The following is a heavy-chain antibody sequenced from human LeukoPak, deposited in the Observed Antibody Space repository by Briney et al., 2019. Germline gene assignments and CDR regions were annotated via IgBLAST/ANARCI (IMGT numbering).Heavy chain of an antibody. Sequence: ASVKVSCKASGYTFTGNHVHWVRQAPGQGLEWMGWINPNNGDTKYAQKFQGRVTMTRDTSISTAYMELSSLRSEDTAVYYCARGEDIVVVPAAMWGGDYYYGMDVWGQGTTVTVSS. J-gene: IGHJ6*02. CDR1: GYTFTGNH. CDR3: ARGEDIVVVPAAMWGGDYYYGMDV. V-gene: IGHV1-2*02. D-gene: IGHD2-2*01. CDR2: INPNNGDT.